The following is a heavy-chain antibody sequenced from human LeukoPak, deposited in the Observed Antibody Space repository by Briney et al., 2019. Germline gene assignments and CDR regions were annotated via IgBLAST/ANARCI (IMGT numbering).Heavy chain of an antibody. Sequence: GSLRLSCAASGFTISTNYMSWVRQAPGEGLEWVSVMYTGGSTYYADSVKGRFTISRDNSKNTLYLQMNSLRAEDTALYYCARAPFYYDSSGYPYFDGWGQGTLVTVSS. V-gene: IGHV3-53*01. J-gene: IGHJ4*02. CDR3: ARAPFYYDSSGYPYFDG. CDR1: GFTISTNY. CDR2: MYTGGST. D-gene: IGHD3-22*01.